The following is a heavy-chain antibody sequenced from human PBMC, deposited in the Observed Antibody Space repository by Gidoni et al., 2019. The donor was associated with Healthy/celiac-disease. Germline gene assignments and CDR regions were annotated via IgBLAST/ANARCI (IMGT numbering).Heavy chain of an antibody. V-gene: IGHV4-61*02. Sequence: QVQLQESGPGLVKPSQTLSLTCTVSGGSISSGSYYWGWIRQPAGKGLGWIGPYYTRGSTNYNPSLKSRVTISVDTSKNQFSLKLSSVTAADTAVYYCARFGYSGYAMRDYWGQGTLVTVSS. J-gene: IGHJ4*02. CDR2: YYTRGST. CDR3: ARFGYSGYAMRDY. CDR1: GGSISSGSYY. D-gene: IGHD5-12*01.